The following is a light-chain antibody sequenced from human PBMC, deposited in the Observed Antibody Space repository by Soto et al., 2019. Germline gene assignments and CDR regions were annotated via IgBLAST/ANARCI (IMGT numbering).Light chain of an antibody. CDR1: QGIRND. J-gene: IGKJ1*01. CDR2: AAS. Sequence: DIQMTQFPSSLSASVGDRVTITCRASQGIRNDLDWYQQKPGKAPKRLIYAASSLQSGVPSRFSGSGSGTEFTLAISSRQPEDAATFYCLQHSTYPLTFGQGTKVEIK. V-gene: IGKV1-17*01. CDR3: LQHSTYPLT.